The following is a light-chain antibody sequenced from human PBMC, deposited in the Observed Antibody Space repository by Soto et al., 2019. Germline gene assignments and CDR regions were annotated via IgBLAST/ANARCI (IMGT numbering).Light chain of an antibody. CDR3: CSSAPESTYV. Sequence: QSALTQPASVSGSPGQTITISCTGTSSDVGGYNYVSWYQQHPGKAPKLMIYRGTKRPSGVSTRFSGSVSGNTASLTVSGLQAEDEAEYFCCSSAPESTYVFGTGTKLTVL. V-gene: IGLV2-23*01. CDR2: RGT. J-gene: IGLJ1*01. CDR1: SSDVGGYNY.